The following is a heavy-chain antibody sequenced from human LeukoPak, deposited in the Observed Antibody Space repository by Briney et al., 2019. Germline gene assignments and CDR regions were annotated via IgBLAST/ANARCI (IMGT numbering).Heavy chain of an antibody. D-gene: IGHD3-10*01. CDR2: IYYSGST. V-gene: IGHV4-61*08. Sequence: PSETLSLTCTVSGGSVSNDAYYWNWIQQPPGEGLEWIGYIYYSGSTNYNPSLKSRVAISVDTSKSQLSLKLSSMTAADTAVYYCARITMVRGVIIATHYYGVDVWGQGTTVTVSS. CDR3: ARITMVRGVIIATHYYGVDV. CDR1: GGSVSNDAYY. J-gene: IGHJ6*02.